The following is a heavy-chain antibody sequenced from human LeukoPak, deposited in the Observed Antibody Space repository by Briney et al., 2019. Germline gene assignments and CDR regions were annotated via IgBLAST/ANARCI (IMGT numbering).Heavy chain of an antibody. CDR3: ARTKRYYYYMDV. CDR1: GGSISSSSYY. J-gene: IGHJ6*03. D-gene: IGHD5-24*01. CDR2: IYYSGST. Sequence: PSETLSLTCTVSGGSISSSSYYWGWIRQPPGKGLEWIGGIYYSGSTYYNPSLKSRVTISVDTSKNQFSLKLSSVTAADTAVYYCARTKRYYYYMDVWGKGTTVTISS. V-gene: IGHV4-39*01.